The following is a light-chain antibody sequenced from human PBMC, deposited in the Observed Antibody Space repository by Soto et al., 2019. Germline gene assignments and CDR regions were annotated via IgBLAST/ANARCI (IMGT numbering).Light chain of an antibody. CDR3: SSYTSSSTLVV. Sequence: QSALTQRASVSGSPGQSITISCTGTSCDVGGYNYVSWYQQHPGKAPKLMIYDVSNRPSGVSNRFSGSKSGNTASLTISGLQAEDEADYYCSSYTSSSTLVVFGGGTKVTV. J-gene: IGLJ2*01. V-gene: IGLV2-14*01. CDR1: SCDVGGYNY. CDR2: DVS.